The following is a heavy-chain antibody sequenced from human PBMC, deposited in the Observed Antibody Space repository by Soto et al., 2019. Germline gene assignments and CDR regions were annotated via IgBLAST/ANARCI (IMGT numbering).Heavy chain of an antibody. J-gene: IGHJ5*02. Sequence: PSETLSLTCTVSGGSISSYYWSWIRQPPGKGLEWIGYIYYSGSTNYNPSLKSRVTISVDTSKNQFSLKLSSVTAADTAVYYCARARYNWFDPWGQGPLVTVSS. CDR2: IYYSGST. CDR1: GGSISSYY. V-gene: IGHV4-59*01. CDR3: ARARYNWFDP.